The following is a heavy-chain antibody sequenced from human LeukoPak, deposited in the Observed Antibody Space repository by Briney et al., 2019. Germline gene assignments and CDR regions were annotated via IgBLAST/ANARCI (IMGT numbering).Heavy chain of an antibody. Sequence: PGGSLRLSCAASGFTFSSYAMHWVRQAPGKGLEWVAVISYDGSNKYYAGSVKGRFTISRDNSKNTLYLQMNSLRAEDTAVYYCARDSDYWGQGTLVTVSS. J-gene: IGHJ4*02. V-gene: IGHV3-30-3*01. CDR3: ARDSDY. CDR2: ISYDGSNK. CDR1: GFTFSSYA.